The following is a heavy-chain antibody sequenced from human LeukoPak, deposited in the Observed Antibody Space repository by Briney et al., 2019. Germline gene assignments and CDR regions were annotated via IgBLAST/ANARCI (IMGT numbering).Heavy chain of an antibody. V-gene: IGHV1-58*01. J-gene: IGHJ4*02. D-gene: IGHD3-22*01. CDR3: ARDPPIQQDSSDSSGYYPHYYFDY. CDR2: IVVGSGNT. Sequence: SVKVSCKASGFTFTSSAVQWVRQARGQRLEWIGWIVVGSGNTNYAQKFQERVTITRDMSTSTAYMELSSLRSEDTAVYYCARDPPIQQDSSDSSGYYPHYYFDYWGQGTLVTVSS. CDR1: GFTFTSSA.